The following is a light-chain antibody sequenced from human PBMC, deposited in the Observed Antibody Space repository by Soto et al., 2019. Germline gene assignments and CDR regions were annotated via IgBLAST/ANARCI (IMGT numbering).Light chain of an antibody. CDR3: KQYNNWPPFT. V-gene: IGKV3D-15*01. CDR2: GAS. CDR1: QSVSNN. Sequence: EIVLTQSPGTLSLSPGERATLSCRASQSVSNNYLAWYQQKPGQAPRLLIYGASNRATGIPARFSGSGSGTEFTLTISSLQSEDFAVYYCKQYNNWPPFTFGQGTRLEIK. J-gene: IGKJ5*01.